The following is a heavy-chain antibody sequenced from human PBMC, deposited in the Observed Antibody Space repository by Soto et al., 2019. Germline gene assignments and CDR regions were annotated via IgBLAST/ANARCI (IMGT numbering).Heavy chain of an antibody. Sequence: SETLSLTCAVYGGSFSGYYWSWIRQPPGKGLEWIGEINHSGSTNYNPSLKSRVTISVDTSKNQFSLKLSSVTAADTAVYYCATSKRKGSGEPQRGAAVPPKHYYYYYGMDVWGQGTTVTVSS. J-gene: IGHJ6*02. CDR3: ATSKRKGSGEPQRGAAVPPKHYYYYYGMDV. V-gene: IGHV4-34*01. CDR1: GGSFSGYY. D-gene: IGHD3-3*01. CDR2: INHSGST.